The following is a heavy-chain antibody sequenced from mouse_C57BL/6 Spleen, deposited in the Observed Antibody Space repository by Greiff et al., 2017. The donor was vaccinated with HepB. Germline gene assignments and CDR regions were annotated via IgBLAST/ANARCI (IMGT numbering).Heavy chain of an antibody. Sequence: QVQLQQPGAELVRPGSSVKLSCKASGYTFTSYWIDWVKQRPGQGLEWIGNIYPSDSETHYNQKFKDKATLTVDKSSSTAYMQLSSLTSEDSAVYYCAREGAYYSNPFAYWGQGTLVTVSA. CDR3: AREGAYYSNPFAY. CDR1: GYTFTSYW. D-gene: IGHD2-5*01. CDR2: IYPSDSET. J-gene: IGHJ3*01. V-gene: IGHV1-61*01.